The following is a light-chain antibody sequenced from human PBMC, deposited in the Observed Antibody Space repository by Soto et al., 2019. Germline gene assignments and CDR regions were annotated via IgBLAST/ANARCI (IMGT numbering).Light chain of an antibody. CDR1: ESISSW. CDR2: KAS. V-gene: IGKV1-5*03. CDR3: QQYGVFSLT. Sequence: DIQMTQFPSTLSASVGDRVTITCRASESISSWLAWYQQKPGKAPKILIYKASSLESGVPSRFTGSGSGTEFTLTISSLQPDDFATYYCQQYGVFSLTFGGGTKVEIK. J-gene: IGKJ4*01.